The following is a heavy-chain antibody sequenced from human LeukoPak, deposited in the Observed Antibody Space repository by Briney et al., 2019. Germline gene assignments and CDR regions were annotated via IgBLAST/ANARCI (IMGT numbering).Heavy chain of an antibody. V-gene: IGHV3-7*04. J-gene: IGHJ4*02. CDR1: GFFFNSYW. CDR3: AGGALRSYFDY. CDR2: ENQDGSEI. Sequence: GGSLRLSCVTSGFFFNSYWMSWVRQAPGKGLEWVANENQDGSEIYYVDSVKGRFIISRDNAKNSLYLQMNSLRAEDTAVYYCAGGALRSYFDYWGQGTLVTVSS.